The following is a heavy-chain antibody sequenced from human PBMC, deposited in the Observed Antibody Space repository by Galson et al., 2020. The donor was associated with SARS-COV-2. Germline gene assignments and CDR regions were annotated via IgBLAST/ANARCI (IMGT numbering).Heavy chain of an antibody. D-gene: IGHD3-10*01. V-gene: IGHV4-59*08. CDR1: GDSMSVYY. CDR2: VYYTGST. Sequence: SETLSLTCKVSGDSMSVYYWSWIRQSPGKALEWMGNVYYTGSTNYNPPIKSRVTISVDTSRKEFSLRLDSVTAAYTAMYYCARMVLQGLWAFDIWGQGTVVTVSS. J-gene: IGHJ3*02. CDR3: ARMVLQGLWAFDI.